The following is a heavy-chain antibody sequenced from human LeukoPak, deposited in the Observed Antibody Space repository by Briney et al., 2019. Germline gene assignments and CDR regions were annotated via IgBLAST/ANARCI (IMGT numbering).Heavy chain of an antibody. CDR2: IYYSRST. D-gene: IGHD6-13*01. CDR1: GGSVSSGSYY. V-gene: IGHV4-61*01. J-gene: IGHJ4*02. Sequence: SETLSLTCTVSGGSVSSGSYYWSWIRQPPGKGLEWIGYIYYSRSTNYNPSLKSRVTISVDTSKNQFSLKLSSVTAADTAVYYCARVSSSWYSFDYWGQGTLVTVSS. CDR3: ARVSSSWYSFDY.